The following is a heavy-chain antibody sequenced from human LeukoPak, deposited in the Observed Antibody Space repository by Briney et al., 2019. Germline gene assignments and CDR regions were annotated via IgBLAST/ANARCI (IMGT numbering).Heavy chain of an antibody. D-gene: IGHD3-22*01. V-gene: IGHV1-2*04. Sequence: ASVKVSCKASGYTFTGYYMHWVRQAPGQGLEWMGWINPNSGGTNYAQKFQGWVTMTRDTSISTAYMELSRLRSDDTAVYYCARDGIYYDSSGYYDYYYGMDVWGQGTTVTVSS. CDR2: INPNSGGT. CDR1: GYTFTGYY. CDR3: ARDGIYYDSSGYYDYYYGMDV. J-gene: IGHJ6*02.